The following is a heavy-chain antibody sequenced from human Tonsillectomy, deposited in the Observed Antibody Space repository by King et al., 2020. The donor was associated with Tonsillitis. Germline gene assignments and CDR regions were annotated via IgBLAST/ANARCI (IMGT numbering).Heavy chain of an antibody. V-gene: IGHV3-23*04. Sequence: VQLVESGGGLVQPGGSLRLSCAASGFTFSSYAMSWVRQAPGKGLEWVSGISDSGGSTYYADSVRGRFTISRDNSKNSLYVQMNSLRGEDTAVYYCAKARYVDAVVIFDYWGQGTLVTVSS. CDR3: AKARYVDAVVIFDY. D-gene: IGHD5-18*01. J-gene: IGHJ4*02. CDR2: ISDSGGST. CDR1: GFTFSSYA.